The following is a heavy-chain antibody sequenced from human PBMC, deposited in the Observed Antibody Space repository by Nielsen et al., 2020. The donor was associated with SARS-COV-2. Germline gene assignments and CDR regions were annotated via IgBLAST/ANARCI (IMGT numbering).Heavy chain of an antibody. CDR2: ISAYNGNT. CDR3: ATYDFLSGTPGGSAFDI. J-gene: IGHJ3*02. Sequence: ASVKVSCKASGYTFTSYGISWVRQAPGQGLEWMGWISAYNGNTNYAQKLQGRVTMTTDTSTSTAYMELRSLRSDDTAVYYCATYDFLSGTPGGSAFDIWGQGTMVTVSS. CDR1: GYTFTSYG. D-gene: IGHD3-3*01. V-gene: IGHV1-18*01.